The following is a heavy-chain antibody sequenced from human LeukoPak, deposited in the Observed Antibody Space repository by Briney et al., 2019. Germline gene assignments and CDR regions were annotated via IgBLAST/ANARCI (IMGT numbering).Heavy chain of an antibody. CDR1: GYTFTSYD. Sequence: ASVKVSCKASGYTFTSYDINWVRQATGQGREWMGWMNPNSGNTGYAQKFQGRVAMTRNTSISTAYMELSSLRSEDTAVYYCARGRFLGNPHTINRPYGMDVWGQGTTVTVSS. V-gene: IGHV1-8*01. D-gene: IGHD5-12*01. CDR2: MNPNSGNT. CDR3: ARGRFLGNPHTINRPYGMDV. J-gene: IGHJ6*02.